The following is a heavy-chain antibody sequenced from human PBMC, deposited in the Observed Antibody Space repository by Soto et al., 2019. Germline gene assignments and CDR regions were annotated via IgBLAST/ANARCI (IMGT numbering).Heavy chain of an antibody. D-gene: IGHD6-13*01. CDR1: GFTFSSYG. CDR3: ASAAAGTGWFDP. Sequence: PGGSLSLSCAASGFTFSSYGMHWVRQAPGKGLEWVAVISYDGSNKYYADSVKGRFTISRDNSKNTLYLQMNSLRAEDTAVYYCASAAAGTGWFDPWGQGTLVNVSS. V-gene: IGHV3-30*03. CDR2: ISYDGSNK. J-gene: IGHJ5*02.